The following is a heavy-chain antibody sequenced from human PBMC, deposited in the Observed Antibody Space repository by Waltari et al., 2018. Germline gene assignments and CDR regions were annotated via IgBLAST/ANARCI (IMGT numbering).Heavy chain of an antibody. J-gene: IGHJ6*03. CDR3: ARGYYMDV. Sequence: QLQLQESGPGLVKPSETLSLTCTVSGGSISMSSYYWGWIRQPPGKGLEWIANIFYSGSTYYQPALKSRVTISVYTTKNQFSLKLSSVTAADTAVYYCARGYYMDVWGKGTTVTISS. CDR1: GGSISMSSYY. CDR2: IFYSGST. V-gene: IGHV4-39*07.